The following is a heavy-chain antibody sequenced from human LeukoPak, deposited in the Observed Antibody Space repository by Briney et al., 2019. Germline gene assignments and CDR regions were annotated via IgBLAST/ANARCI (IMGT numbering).Heavy chain of an antibody. Sequence: GGSLRLSCAASGFTFISYTMSWVRQAPGKGLEWVSCISPSSSTIYYDDSVKGRFTISRDNAKNSLYLQMNSLRAEDTAVYYCARGVPYDSWSGPHYSDYWGQGTLVTVSS. CDR3: ARGVPYDSWSGPHYSDY. CDR1: GFTFISYT. CDR2: ISPSSSTI. D-gene: IGHD3-3*01. J-gene: IGHJ4*02. V-gene: IGHV3-48*01.